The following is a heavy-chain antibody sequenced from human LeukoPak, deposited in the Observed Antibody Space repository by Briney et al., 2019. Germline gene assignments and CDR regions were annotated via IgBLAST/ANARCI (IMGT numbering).Heavy chain of an antibody. D-gene: IGHD2-15*01. CDR2: ISYDGSII. CDR3: ARDRRYCSGGSCYFDYFFDY. CDR1: GFSFNSYA. Sequence: GGSLRLSCATSGFSFNSYAVHWVRQAPGKGLEWVAVISYDGSIIFYAASVKGRFTISRDNSQNKLYLQMNSLRTEDTALYFCARDRRYCSGGSCYFDYFFDYWGQGTLVTVSS. V-gene: IGHV3-30-3*01. J-gene: IGHJ4*02.